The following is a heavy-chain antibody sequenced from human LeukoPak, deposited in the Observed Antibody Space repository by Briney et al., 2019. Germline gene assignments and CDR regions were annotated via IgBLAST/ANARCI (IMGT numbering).Heavy chain of an antibody. CDR2: IYTSGST. CDR1: GGSISSGSYY. D-gene: IGHD3-10*01. J-gene: IGHJ6*03. CDR3: ARDQGSGSKFYYYYYYMDV. Sequence: SETLSLTCTVSGGSISSGSYYWSWIRQPAGKGLEWIGRIYTSGSTNYNPSLKSRVTISVDTSKNQFSLKLSSVTAADTAVYYCARDQGSGSKFYYYYYYMDVWGKGTTVTISS. V-gene: IGHV4-61*02.